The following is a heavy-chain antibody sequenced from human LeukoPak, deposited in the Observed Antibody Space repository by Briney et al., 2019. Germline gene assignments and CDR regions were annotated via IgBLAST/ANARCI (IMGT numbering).Heavy chain of an antibody. D-gene: IGHD4-17*01. CDR1: GFTVCSNY. V-gene: IGHV3-53*05. Sequence: GGSLRLSCAASGFTVCSNYMSWVRQAPGKGLEWVSVIYSGGSTYYADSVKGRFTISRDNSKNTLYLQMNSLRAEDTAVYYCARDRDGDYGAFAMDVWGKGTTVTVSS. CDR3: ARDRDGDYGAFAMDV. CDR2: IYSGGST. J-gene: IGHJ6*04.